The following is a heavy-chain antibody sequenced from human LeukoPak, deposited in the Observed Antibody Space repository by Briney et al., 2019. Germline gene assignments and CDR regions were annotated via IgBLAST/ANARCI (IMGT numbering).Heavy chain of an antibody. D-gene: IGHD6-13*01. J-gene: IGHJ5*02. CDR1: GGSISSSNW. V-gene: IGHV4-4*02. CDR3: ARRTSRYSSSWYWFDP. Sequence: PSGTLSLTCAVSGGSISSSNWWSWVRQPPGKGLEWIGEIYHSGSTNYSPSLKSRVTISVDTSKNQFSLKLSSVTAVDTAVYFCARRTSRYSSSWYWFDPWGQGTLVTVSS. CDR2: IYHSGST.